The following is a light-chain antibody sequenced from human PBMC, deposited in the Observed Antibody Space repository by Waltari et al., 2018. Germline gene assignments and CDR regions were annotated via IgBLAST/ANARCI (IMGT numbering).Light chain of an antibody. CDR3: SSYAGSNNLV. V-gene: IGLV2-8*01. CDR1: SSDVGGYNY. Sequence: QSALTQPPSASGSPGQSVTISCTGTSSDVGGYNYVSWYQQHPGKAPNLMIYEVSKRPSGVPVRFSGSKSVNTASLSVSGLQAEDEADYYCSSYAGSNNLVFGGGTKLTVL. J-gene: IGLJ2*01. CDR2: EVS.